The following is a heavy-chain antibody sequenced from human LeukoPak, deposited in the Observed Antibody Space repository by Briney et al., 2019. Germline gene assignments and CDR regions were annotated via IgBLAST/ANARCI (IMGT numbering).Heavy chain of an antibody. CDR2: INPNSGGT. CDR3: ATNGYSSSPLDFDY. CDR1: GYTFTGYY. J-gene: IGHJ4*02. D-gene: IGHD6-6*01. Sequence: GASVKVSCKASGYTFTGYYMHWVRQAPGQGLEWMGWINPNSGGTNYAQKFQGRVTMTRDTSISTAYMELSRLRSDDTAVYYCATNGYSSSPLDFDYWGQGTLVTVSS. V-gene: IGHV1-2*02.